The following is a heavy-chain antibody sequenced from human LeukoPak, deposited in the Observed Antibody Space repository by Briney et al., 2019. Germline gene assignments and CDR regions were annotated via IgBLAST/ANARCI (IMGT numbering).Heavy chain of an antibody. J-gene: IGHJ4*02. CDR1: GFTFSSYS. CDR2: ISSSSSYI. CDR3: ARGAGWYYDFWSGYYTGIDSYYFDY. Sequence: GGSLRLSCAASGFTFSSYSMNCVRQAPGKGLEWVSSISSSSSYIYYADSVKGRFTISRDNAKNSLYLQMNSLRAEDTAVYYCARGAGWYYDFWSGYYTGIDSYYFDYWGQGTLVTVSS. V-gene: IGHV3-21*01. D-gene: IGHD3-3*01.